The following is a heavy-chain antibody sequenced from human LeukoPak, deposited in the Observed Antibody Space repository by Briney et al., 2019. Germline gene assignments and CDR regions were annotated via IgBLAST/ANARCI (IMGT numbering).Heavy chain of an antibody. J-gene: IGHJ6*03. CDR3: ARDTDDRASGSYDYYYYMDV. CDR1: GGSISSGGYS. Sequence: PSETLSLTCAVSGGSISSGGYSWSWIRQPAGKGLEWIGRIYTSGSTNYNPSLKSRVTMSVDTSKNQFSLKLSSVTAADTAVYYCARDTDDRASGSYDYYYYMDVWGKGTTVTVSS. D-gene: IGHD1-26*01. CDR2: IYTSGST. V-gene: IGHV4-61*02.